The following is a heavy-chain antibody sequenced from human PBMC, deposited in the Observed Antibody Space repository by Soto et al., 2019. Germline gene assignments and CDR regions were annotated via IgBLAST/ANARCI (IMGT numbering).Heavy chain of an antibody. CDR2: IIPFFGTP. V-gene: IGHV1-69*06. D-gene: IGHD3-10*02. Sequence: QVLLVQSGAEVKKPGSSVKVSCKLSGDTFSSYAMSWVRQAPGQGLEWIGGIIPFFGTPNFAQKFQGRVNITADTSTATVYVELSSLRSDDTAAYYCARDKGACSSQLVYWGQGVLVVVSS. J-gene: IGHJ4*02. CDR3: ARDKGACSSQLVY. CDR1: GDTFSSYA.